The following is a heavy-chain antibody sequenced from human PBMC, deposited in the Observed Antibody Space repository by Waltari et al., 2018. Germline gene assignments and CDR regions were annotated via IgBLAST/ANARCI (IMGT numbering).Heavy chain of an antibody. J-gene: IGHJ5*02. CDR1: GYTFTTSN. CDR3: ARAWGGYLLDP. V-gene: IGHV1-46*01. Sequence: QVQLVQSGAEVKKPGASVKVSCKASGYTFTTSNIHWVRQAPGLGLEWMGIINPSAGSTNYAQKFQGRVTMTKDTSTSTVYMELSSLRSEDTAVYYCARAWGGYLLDPWGQGTLVTVSS. CDR2: INPSAGST. D-gene: IGHD3-3*01.